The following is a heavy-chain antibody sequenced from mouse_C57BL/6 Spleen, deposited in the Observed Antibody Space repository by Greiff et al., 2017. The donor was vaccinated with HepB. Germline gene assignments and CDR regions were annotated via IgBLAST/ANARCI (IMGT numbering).Heavy chain of an antibody. J-gene: IGHJ3*01. CDR1: GYAFTNYL. V-gene: IGHV1-54*01. D-gene: IGHD2-4*01. CDR2: INPGSGGT. CDR3: ATFYYDYGGFAY. Sequence: QVQLQQSGAELVRPGTSVKVSCKASGYAFTNYLIEWVKQRPGQGLEWIGVINPGSGGTNYNEKFKGKATLTADKSSSTAYMQLSSLTSEDSAVYFCATFYYDYGGFAYWGQGTLVTVSA.